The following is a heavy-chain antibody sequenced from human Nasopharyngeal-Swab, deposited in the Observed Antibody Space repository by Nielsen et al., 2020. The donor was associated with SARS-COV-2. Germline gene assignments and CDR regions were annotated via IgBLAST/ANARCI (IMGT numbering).Heavy chain of an antibody. D-gene: IGHD5-18*01. CDR2: IWYDGSNK. V-gene: IGHV3-33*06. Sequence: SLKISCAASGFTFSSYGMHWVRQAPGKGLEWVAVIWYDGSNKYYADSVKGRFTISRDNSKNTLYLQMNSLRAEDTAVYYCAKQSWGYSYGYYFDYWGQGTLVTVSS. CDR1: GFTFSSYG. CDR3: AKQSWGYSYGYYFDY. J-gene: IGHJ4*02.